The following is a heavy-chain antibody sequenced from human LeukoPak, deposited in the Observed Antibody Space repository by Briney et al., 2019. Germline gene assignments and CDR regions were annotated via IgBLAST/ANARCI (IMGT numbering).Heavy chain of an antibody. Sequence: GGSLRLSCAASGFTFNYYAMNWVRQAPGKGLEWVSSISSTGTYIYYSDSLRGRFTISRDNAKNTLYLQMNSLRDEDTAVYYCAREGSSLPGIAVAGDYWGQGTLVTVSS. J-gene: IGHJ4*02. CDR2: ISSTGTYI. V-gene: IGHV3-21*01. D-gene: IGHD6-19*01. CDR1: GFTFNYYA. CDR3: AREGSSLPGIAVAGDY.